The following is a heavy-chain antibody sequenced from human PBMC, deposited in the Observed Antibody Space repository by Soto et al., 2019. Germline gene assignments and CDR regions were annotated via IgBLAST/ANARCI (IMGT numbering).Heavy chain of an antibody. CDR2: IIPIFGTA. CDR1: GGSFSSYA. CDR3: ARDKAARPNWFDP. J-gene: IGHJ5*02. D-gene: IGHD6-6*01. V-gene: IGHV1-69*13. Sequence: GTPAEVSCKASGGSFSSYAITWVRQAHEQGLEWMGGIIPIFGTANYAQKFQGRVTITADESTSTAYMELSSLRSEDTAVYYCARDKAARPNWFDPWGQGTLVTVSS.